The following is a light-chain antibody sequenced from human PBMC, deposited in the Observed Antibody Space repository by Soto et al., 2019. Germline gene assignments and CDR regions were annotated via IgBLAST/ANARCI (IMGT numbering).Light chain of an antibody. CDR1: QGINNF. J-gene: IGKJ2*01. CDR2: AAS. V-gene: IGKV1-17*03. Sequence: DIQMTQSPSAISASVGDTVTITCRASQGINNFLVWFQQRPGKVPKRLIYAASTFQGGVPSRVSGSGYGTTFTLTISSLQPEDFGAYYCLQLDSYPYTFGQGTKLEIK. CDR3: LQLDSYPYT.